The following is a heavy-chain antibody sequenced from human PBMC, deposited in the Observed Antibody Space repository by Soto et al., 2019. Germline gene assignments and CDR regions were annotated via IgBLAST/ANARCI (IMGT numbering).Heavy chain of an antibody. V-gene: IGHV3-48*01. CDR2: ITSGSSTI. CDR3: VRDAGSLGY. Sequence: GGSLRLSCVVSGFTFSGYSMDWVRQAPGKGLEWVSYITSGSSTIHYADSVKGRFTISRDNAKNSVFLQMNSLRVEDTAVYYCVRDAGSLGYWGQGTLVTVSS. D-gene: IGHD3-10*01. J-gene: IGHJ4*02. CDR1: GFTFSGYS.